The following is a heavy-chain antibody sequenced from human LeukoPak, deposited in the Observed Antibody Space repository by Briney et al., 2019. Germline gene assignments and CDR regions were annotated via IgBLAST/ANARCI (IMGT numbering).Heavy chain of an antibody. Sequence: SETLSLTCAVYGGSFSGYYWSWIRQPPGKGLEWIGETNHSGSTNYNPSLKSRVTISVDTSKNQFSLKLSSVTAADTAVYYCARRDLRTLDYWGQGTLVTVSS. CDR1: GGSFSGYY. CDR2: TNHSGST. J-gene: IGHJ4*02. V-gene: IGHV4-34*01. D-gene: IGHD4-17*01. CDR3: ARRDLRTLDY.